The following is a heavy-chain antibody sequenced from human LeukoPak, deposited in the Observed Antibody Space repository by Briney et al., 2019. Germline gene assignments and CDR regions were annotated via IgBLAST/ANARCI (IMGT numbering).Heavy chain of an antibody. CDR1: GGTFSSYA. J-gene: IGHJ6*03. D-gene: IGHD1-20*01. V-gene: IGHV1-69*05. CDR3: ARANNSITGTPFYYYMDV. Sequence: SVKVSCKASGGTFSSYAISWVRQAPGQGLEWMGGIIPIFGTANYAQKFQGRVTITTDESTSTAYMELSSLRSEDTAVYYCARANNSITGTPFYYYMDVWGKGTTVTVSS. CDR2: IIPIFGTA.